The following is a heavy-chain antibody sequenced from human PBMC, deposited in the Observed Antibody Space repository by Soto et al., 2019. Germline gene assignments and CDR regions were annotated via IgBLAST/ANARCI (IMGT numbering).Heavy chain of an antibody. V-gene: IGHV4-59*08. CDR3: SRLTTTAGQHYYYGLDV. Sequence: QVQLQESGPGLVKPSETLSLTCTVSGGSISTYYWSWIRQPPGKGLEWIGYIYYSGSANYNPSLKSRVTISVDTSKNQFSLKVRSVTAADTAVYYCSRLTTTAGQHYYYGLDVWGQGTTVTVSS. CDR2: IYYSGSA. CDR1: GGSISTYY. J-gene: IGHJ6*02. D-gene: IGHD4-17*01.